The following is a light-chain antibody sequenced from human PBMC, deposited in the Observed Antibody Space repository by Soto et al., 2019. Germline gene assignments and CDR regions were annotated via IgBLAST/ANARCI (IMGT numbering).Light chain of an antibody. Sequence: EIVLTQSPGTLSLSPGERATLSCRASQSVSSSYLAWYQQKPGQAPRLLIYGASSRATGIPDRFSGSGSGTDFTLTISRLEPEYFAVYYCQQYRLTFGGGTKVEIK. V-gene: IGKV3-20*01. CDR1: QSVSSSY. CDR2: GAS. J-gene: IGKJ4*01. CDR3: QQYRLT.